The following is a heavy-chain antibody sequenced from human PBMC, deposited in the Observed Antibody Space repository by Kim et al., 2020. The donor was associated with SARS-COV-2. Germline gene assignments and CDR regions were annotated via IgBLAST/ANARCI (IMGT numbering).Heavy chain of an antibody. Sequence: SVKVSCKASGGTFSSYAISWVRQAPGQGLEWMGGIIPIFGTANYAQKFQGRVTITADESTSTAYMELSSLRSEDTAVYYCASWGMFITSRQRWYYYYYMDVWGKGTTVTVSS. CDR2: IIPIFGTA. D-gene: IGHD2-2*01. V-gene: IGHV1-69*13. CDR3: ASWGMFITSRQRWYYYYYMDV. J-gene: IGHJ6*03. CDR1: GGTFSSYA.